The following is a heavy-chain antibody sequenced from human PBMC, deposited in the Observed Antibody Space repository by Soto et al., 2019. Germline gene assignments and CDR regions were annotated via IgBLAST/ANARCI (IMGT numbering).Heavy chain of an antibody. D-gene: IGHD2-21*01. Sequence: GGSLRLSCAASGFTFSSYAMSWVRQAPGKGLEWVSAISGSGGSTYYADSVKGRFTISRDNSKNTLYLQMNSLRAEDTAVYYCAKDLGWYCGGDCYLGGCSAFDIWGQGTMVTVSS. J-gene: IGHJ3*02. CDR3: AKDLGWYCGGDCYLGGCSAFDI. V-gene: IGHV3-23*01. CDR1: GFTFSSYA. CDR2: ISGSGGST.